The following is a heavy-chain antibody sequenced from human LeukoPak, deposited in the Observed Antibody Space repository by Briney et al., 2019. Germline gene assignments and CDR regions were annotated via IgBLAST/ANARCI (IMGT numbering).Heavy chain of an antibody. CDR2: IYYSGST. CDR3: AGSDYYDSSGYYPWD. CDR1: GGSISSYY. V-gene: IGHV4-59*01. J-gene: IGHJ4*02. D-gene: IGHD3-22*01. Sequence: KTSETLSLTCTVSGGSISSYYWSWIRQPPGKGLEWIGYIYYSGSTNYNPSLKSRVTISVETSKIHFSLKLSSVTAADTAMYYCAGSDYYDSSGYYPWDWGQGTLVTVSS.